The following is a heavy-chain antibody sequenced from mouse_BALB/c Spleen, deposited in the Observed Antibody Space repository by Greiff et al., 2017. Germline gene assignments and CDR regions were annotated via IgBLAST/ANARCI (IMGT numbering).Heavy chain of an antibody. CDR3: ARSSDGYYWYFDV. V-gene: IGHV3-8*02. CDR1: GDSITSGY. CDR2: ISYSGST. J-gene: IGHJ1*01. D-gene: IGHD2-3*01. Sequence: EVQLQQSGPSLVKPSQTLSLTCSVTGDSITSGYWNWIRKFPGNKLEYMGYISYSGSTYYNPSLKSRISITRDTSKNQYYLQLNSVTTEDTATYYCARSSDGYYWYFDVWGAGTTVTVSS.